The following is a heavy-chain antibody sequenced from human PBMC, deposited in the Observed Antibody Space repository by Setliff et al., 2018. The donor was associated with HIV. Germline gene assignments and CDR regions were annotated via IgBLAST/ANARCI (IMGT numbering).Heavy chain of an antibody. V-gene: IGHV4-31*03. CDR1: GGSISSGGYY. Sequence: SETLSLTCTVSGGSISSGGYYWSWIRQHPGKGLEWIGYIYYSGSTYYNPSLKSRVTISVDTSKNQFSLKLSSVTAADTAVYYCAREAEIFGVVMRGYYFDYWGQGILVTVSS. D-gene: IGHD3-3*01. J-gene: IGHJ4*02. CDR2: IYYSGST. CDR3: AREAEIFGVVMRGYYFDY.